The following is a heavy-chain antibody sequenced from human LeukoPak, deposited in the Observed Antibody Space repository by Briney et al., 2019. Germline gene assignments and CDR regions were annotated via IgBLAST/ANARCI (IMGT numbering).Heavy chain of an antibody. CDR1: GFTFSSYA. D-gene: IGHD1-7*01. Sequence: GGSLRPSCAASGFTFSSYAMSWVRQAPGKGLEWVSAISGSGGSTYYADSVKGRFTISRDNSKNTLYLQVNSLRAEDTAVYYCAKDHQAWNYGYYFDYWGQGTLVTVSS. CDR3: AKDHQAWNYGYYFDY. V-gene: IGHV3-23*01. J-gene: IGHJ4*02. CDR2: ISGSGGST.